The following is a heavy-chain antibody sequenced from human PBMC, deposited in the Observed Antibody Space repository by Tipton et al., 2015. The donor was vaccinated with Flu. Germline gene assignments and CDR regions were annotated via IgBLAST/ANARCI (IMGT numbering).Heavy chain of an antibody. J-gene: IGHJ5*02. CDR2: IYHSGTA. CDR1: GGSISSSRYY. Sequence: TLSLTCSVSGGSISSSRYYWGWIRQPPGKGLERIGSIYHSGTAYYNPSLKSRVTISVDTSKNQISLKLSSVTAAVTAVYYCARYPERNYPWFGPWGQGALVTVSS. CDR3: ARYPERNYPWFGP. V-gene: IGHV4-39*07. D-gene: IGHD4-11*01.